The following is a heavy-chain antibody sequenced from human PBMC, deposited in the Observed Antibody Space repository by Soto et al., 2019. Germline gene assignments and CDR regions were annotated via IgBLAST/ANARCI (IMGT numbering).Heavy chain of an antibody. Sequence: QVQLVQSGAEVKKSGSSVKVSCKASGGTFSSYAISWVRQAPGQGLEWMGGIIPIFGTANYAQKFQGRVTITADESTSTAYMELSSLRSEDTAVYYCARFLGYCSGGSCYRGLYYYYYGMDVWGQGTTVTVSS. D-gene: IGHD2-15*01. CDR3: ARFLGYCSGGSCYRGLYYYYYGMDV. J-gene: IGHJ6*02. CDR1: GGTFSSYA. V-gene: IGHV1-69*01. CDR2: IIPIFGTA.